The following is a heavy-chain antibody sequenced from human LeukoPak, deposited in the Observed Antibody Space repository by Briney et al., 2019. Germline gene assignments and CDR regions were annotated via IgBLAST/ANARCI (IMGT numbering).Heavy chain of an antibody. D-gene: IGHD4-17*01. CDR2: TSTGGRTV. Sequence: GGSLRLSCAASGFNFSDYEMNWLRQAREKGLEWLSYTSTGGRTVKYADSVKGRFTISRDNARSSLYLQMTNLRVEDTAVYFCARGGTVTYYFDHWGQGILVAVSS. J-gene: IGHJ4*02. CDR1: GFNFSDYE. CDR3: ARGGTVTYYFDH. V-gene: IGHV3-48*03.